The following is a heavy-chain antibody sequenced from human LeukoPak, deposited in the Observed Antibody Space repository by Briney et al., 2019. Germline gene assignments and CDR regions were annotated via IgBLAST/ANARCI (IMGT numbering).Heavy chain of an antibody. CDR1: GFTFSGSA. D-gene: IGHD3-22*01. V-gene: IGHV3-73*01. Sequence: GGSLRLSCAASGFTFSGSAMHWVRQASGKGLEWVGRIRSKANSYATAYAASVKGRFTISRDDSKNTAYLQMNSLKTEDTAVYYCTRHYDSSGYYYVDAFEIWGQGTMVTVSS. J-gene: IGHJ3*02. CDR3: TRHYDSSGYYYVDAFEI. CDR2: IRSKANSYAT.